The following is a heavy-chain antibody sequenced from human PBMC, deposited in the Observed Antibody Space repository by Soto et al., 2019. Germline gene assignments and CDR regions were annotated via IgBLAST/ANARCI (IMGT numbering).Heavy chain of an antibody. D-gene: IGHD5-18*01. J-gene: IGHJ6*02. CDR3: PRDLQLWRGPHCMDV. CDR2: IYYSGST. Sequence: PSETLSLTCTVSGGSISSYYWSWIRQPPGKGLEWIGYIYYSGSTNYNPSLKSRVTISVDTSKNQFSLKLSSVTAADTAVYYCPRDLQLWRGPHCMDVWDQGTTVIVSS. V-gene: IGHV4-59*01. CDR1: GGSISSYY.